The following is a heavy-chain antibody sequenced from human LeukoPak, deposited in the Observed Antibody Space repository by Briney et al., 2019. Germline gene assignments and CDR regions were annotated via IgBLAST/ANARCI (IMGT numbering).Heavy chain of an antibody. CDR2: INTNTGNP. CDR1: GYTFTSYA. D-gene: IGHD1-14*01. J-gene: IGHJ6*02. Sequence: PVASVKVSCKASGYTFTSYAMNWVRQAPGQGLEWMGWINTNTGNPTYAQGFTGRFVFSLDTSVSTAYLQISSLKAEDTAVYYCARDTGDYYYYGMDVWGQGTTVTVSS. V-gene: IGHV7-4-1*02. CDR3: ARDTGDYYYYGMDV.